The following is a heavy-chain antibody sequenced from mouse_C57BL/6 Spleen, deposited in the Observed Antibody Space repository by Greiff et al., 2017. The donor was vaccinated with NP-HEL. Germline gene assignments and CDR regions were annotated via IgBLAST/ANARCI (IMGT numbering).Heavy chain of an antibody. J-gene: IGHJ3*01. D-gene: IGHD2-1*01. Sequence: EVKLVESGPGLVKPSQSLSLTCSVTGYSITSGYYWKWIRQPPGNKLEWMGYISYDGSNNYNPSLKNRTSITRDTSKNQFFLKLNTVTTEDTATYYCAREGSYYGNPRSWFAYWGQGTLVTVSA. CDR2: ISYDGSN. V-gene: IGHV3-6*01. CDR3: AREGSYYGNPRSWFAY. CDR1: GYSITSGYY.